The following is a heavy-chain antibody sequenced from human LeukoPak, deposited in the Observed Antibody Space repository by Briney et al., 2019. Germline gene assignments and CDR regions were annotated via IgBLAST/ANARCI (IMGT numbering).Heavy chain of an antibody. CDR2: ISYDGSNK. V-gene: IGHV3-30*05. CDR1: GFIFSDYY. Sequence: GGSLRLSCAASGFIFSDYYMSWVRQAPGKGLEWVAVISYDGSNKYYADSVKGRFTISRDNSKNTLYLQMNSLRAEGTAVYYCARETAPIDAFDIWGQGTMVTVSS. CDR3: ARETAPIDAFDI. J-gene: IGHJ3*02.